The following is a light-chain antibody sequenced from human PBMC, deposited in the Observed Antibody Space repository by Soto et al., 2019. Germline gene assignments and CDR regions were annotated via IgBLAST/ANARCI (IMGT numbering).Light chain of an antibody. V-gene: IGKV3-20*01. CDR1: QSVSTRY. J-gene: IGKJ2*01. CDR3: HQFGSSPLAVT. CDR2: GAS. Sequence: ESMLTQSPGTLSLSPGERATLSCRASQSVSTRYLAWYQQKPGQAPRLLIYGASIRAAGIPDRFSGSGSGTDFTLTSSRLEPEDVALYYWHQFGSSPLAVTFGQGTTLEI.